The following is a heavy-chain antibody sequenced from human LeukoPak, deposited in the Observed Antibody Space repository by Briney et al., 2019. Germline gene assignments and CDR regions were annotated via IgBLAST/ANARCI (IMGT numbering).Heavy chain of an antibody. CDR3: ARRPPGGY. V-gene: IGHV4-59*01. CDR1: GGSISSYY. Sequence: SETLSFTCTVSGGSISSYYWSWIRQPPGKGLEWIGYIYYSGSTNYNPSLKSRVTISVDTSKNQFSLKLSSVTAADTAVYYCARRPPGGYWGQGTLVTVSS. D-gene: IGHD3-10*01. CDR2: IYYSGST. J-gene: IGHJ4*02.